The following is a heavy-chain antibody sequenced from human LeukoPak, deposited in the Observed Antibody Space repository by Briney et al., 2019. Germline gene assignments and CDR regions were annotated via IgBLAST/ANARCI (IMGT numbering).Heavy chain of an antibody. CDR3: ARSTSGYSYGLGD. CDR2: INPNSGGT. J-gene: IGHJ4*02. V-gene: IGHV1-2*06. D-gene: IGHD5-18*01. Sequence: ASVKVSCKASGYTFTGYYMHWVRQAPGQGLEWMGRINPNSGGTNYAQKFQGRVTMTRDTSISTACMELSRLRSDDTAVYYCARSTSGYSYGLGDWGQGTLVTVS. CDR1: GYTFTGYY.